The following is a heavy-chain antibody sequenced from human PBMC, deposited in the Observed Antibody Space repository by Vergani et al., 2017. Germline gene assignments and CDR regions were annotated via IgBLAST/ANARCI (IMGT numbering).Heavy chain of an antibody. D-gene: IGHD1-26*01. Sequence: QVQLQESGPGLVKPSETLSLTCTVSGYSISSGYYWGWIRQPPGKGLEWIGSIYHCGSTYYNPSLKSRVTISVDTSKNQFSLKLSSVTAADTAVYYCARDNSGSYYYYYYYGMDVWGQGTTVTVSS. CDR2: IYHCGST. J-gene: IGHJ6*02. CDR1: GYSISSGYY. CDR3: ARDNSGSYYYYYYYGMDV. V-gene: IGHV4-38-2*02.